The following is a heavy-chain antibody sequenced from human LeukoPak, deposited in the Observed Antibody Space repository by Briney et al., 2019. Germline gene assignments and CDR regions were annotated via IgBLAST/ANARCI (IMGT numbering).Heavy chain of an antibody. Sequence: ASVKVSCKASGYTFTSYYMHWVRQAPGQGLEWMGTINPSGGSTSYAQKFQGRVTMTRDTSTSTVYMELSSLRSEDTAVYYCARMGRYSGYDYGGWSYWGQGTLATVSS. CDR3: ARMGRYSGYDYGGWSY. CDR1: GYTFTSYY. CDR2: INPSGGST. D-gene: IGHD5-12*01. J-gene: IGHJ4*02. V-gene: IGHV1-46*01.